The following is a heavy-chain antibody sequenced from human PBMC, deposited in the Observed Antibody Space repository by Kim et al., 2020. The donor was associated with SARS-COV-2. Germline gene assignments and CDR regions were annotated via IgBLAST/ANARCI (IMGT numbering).Heavy chain of an antibody. CDR2: IWYDGSNK. D-gene: IGHD3-10*01. CDR3: AREVALSGNLFDY. Sequence: GGSLRLSCAASGFTFSSYGMHWVRQAPGKGLEWVAVIWYDGSNKYYADSVKGRFTISRDNSKNTLYLQMNSLRAEDTAVYYCAREVALSGNLFDYWGQGTLVTVSS. V-gene: IGHV3-33*01. J-gene: IGHJ4*02. CDR1: GFTFSSYG.